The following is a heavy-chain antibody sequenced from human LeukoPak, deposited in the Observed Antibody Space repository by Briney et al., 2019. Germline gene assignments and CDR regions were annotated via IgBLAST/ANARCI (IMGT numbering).Heavy chain of an antibody. CDR1: GFTFSSYA. J-gene: IGHJ2*01. CDR3: ARGYYYGSGSPHYWYFDL. Sequence: GGSLRLSCAASGFTFSSYAMSWVRQAPGKGLEWVSAISGSGGSTYYADSVKGRFTISRDNSKNTLYLQMNSLRAEDTAVYYCARGYYYGSGSPHYWYFDLWGRGTLVTVSS. V-gene: IGHV3-23*01. D-gene: IGHD3-10*01. CDR2: ISGSGGST.